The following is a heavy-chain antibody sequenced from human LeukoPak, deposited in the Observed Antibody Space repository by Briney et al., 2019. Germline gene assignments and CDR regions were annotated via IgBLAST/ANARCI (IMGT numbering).Heavy chain of an antibody. J-gene: IGHJ4*02. CDR2: ISRSGGIT. Sequence: GGSLRLSCVAPGFTFSRYCIHSVRQAPGKGLEWVSDISRSGGITYYAGSVKGRFTITRDNSKNTVYVQMNSLRAEDTAVYFCAKDRVRGVTLFDYWGQGTLVTVSS. CDR3: AKDRVRGVTLFDY. CDR1: GFTFSRYC. D-gene: IGHD3-10*01. V-gene: IGHV3-23*01.